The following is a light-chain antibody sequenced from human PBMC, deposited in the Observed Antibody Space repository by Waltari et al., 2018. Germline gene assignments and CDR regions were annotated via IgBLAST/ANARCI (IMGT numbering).Light chain of an antibody. V-gene: IGKV1-12*01. CDR3: QQTDSFPLT. Sequence: DIQMTQSPSSVSASIGDRVTISCRASQDVSTWVAWYQQKPGKAPTLLISAASSLQSGVPSRFSGSGSGTDFTLTISGLQPEDFTIYFCQQTDSFPLTLGGGTKVELK. CDR2: AAS. J-gene: IGKJ4*01. CDR1: QDVSTW.